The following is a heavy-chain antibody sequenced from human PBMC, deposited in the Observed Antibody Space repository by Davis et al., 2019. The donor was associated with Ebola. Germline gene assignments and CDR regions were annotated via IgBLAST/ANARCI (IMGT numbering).Heavy chain of an antibody. V-gene: IGHV3-30-3*01. Sequence: GESLKISCAASGFTFSSYAMHWVRQAPGKGLEWVAVISYDGSNKYYADSVKGRFTISRDNSKNSLYLQMNSLRAEDTAVYYCARVGYQPGSTFDYWGQGTLVTVSS. J-gene: IGHJ4*02. CDR2: ISYDGSNK. CDR3: ARVGYQPGSTFDY. D-gene: IGHD2-2*01. CDR1: GFTFSSYA.